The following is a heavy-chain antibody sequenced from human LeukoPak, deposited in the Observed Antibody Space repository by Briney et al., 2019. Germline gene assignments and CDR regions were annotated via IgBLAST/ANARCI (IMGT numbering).Heavy chain of an antibody. Sequence: SQTLSLTCAISGDSVSSNSAAWNWIRQSPPRGLEWLGRTYYRSKWYNDYAVSVKSRITINPDTSKNQFSLQLNSVTPEDTAVYYCARGSITMIVHPFDYWGQGTLVTVSS. J-gene: IGHJ4*02. CDR3: ARGSITMIVHPFDY. D-gene: IGHD3-22*01. V-gene: IGHV6-1*01. CDR1: GDSVSSNSAA. CDR2: TYYRSKWYN.